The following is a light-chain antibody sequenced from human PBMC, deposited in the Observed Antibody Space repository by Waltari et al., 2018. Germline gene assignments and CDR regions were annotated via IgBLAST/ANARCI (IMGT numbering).Light chain of an antibody. CDR3: MVWQTSAGV. V-gene: IGLV5-45*03. CDR2: YKSDSDN. J-gene: IGLJ3*02. CDR1: RGINVGTYR. Sequence: QAVLTQPSSLSASPGASASLTCTLRRGINVGTYRIYRYQQKPGSRPQYLLRYKSDSDNQRRSGGPSRFAASKGASGNAGIFSISGSQSEDEADYCCMVWQTSAGVFGGGTKLTVL.